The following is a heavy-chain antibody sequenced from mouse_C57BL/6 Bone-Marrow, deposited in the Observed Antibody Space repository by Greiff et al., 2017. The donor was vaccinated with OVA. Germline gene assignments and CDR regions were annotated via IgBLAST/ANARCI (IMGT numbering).Heavy chain of an antibody. CDR2: IDPETGGT. CDR1: GYTFTDYE. Sequence: QVHVKQSGAELVRPGASVTLSCKASGYTFTDYEMHWVKQTPVHGLEWIGAIDPETGGTAYNQKVKGKAILTADKSSSTAYMELRSLTSEDSAVYYCTRGYSNYYAMDYWGQGTSVTVSS. V-gene: IGHV1-15*01. D-gene: IGHD2-5*01. J-gene: IGHJ4*01. CDR3: TRGYSNYYAMDY.